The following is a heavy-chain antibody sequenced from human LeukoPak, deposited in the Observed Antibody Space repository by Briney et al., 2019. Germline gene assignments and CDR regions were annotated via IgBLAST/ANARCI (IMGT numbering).Heavy chain of an antibody. V-gene: IGHV3-11*04. CDR1: GFTFSDYY. D-gene: IGHD1-26*01. CDR2: ISSSGSTI. Sequence: GGSLRLSCAASGFTFSDYYMSWIRQAPGKGLEWVSYISSSGSTIYYADSVKGRFTISRDNAKNSLYLQMNSLRAEDTAVYYCARAVGFLVGATTPYYFDYWGQGTLVTVSS. CDR3: ARAVGFLVGATTPYYFDY. J-gene: IGHJ4*02.